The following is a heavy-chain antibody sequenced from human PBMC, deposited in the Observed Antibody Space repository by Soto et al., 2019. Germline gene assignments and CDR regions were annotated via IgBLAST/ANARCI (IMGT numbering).Heavy chain of an antibody. CDR1: GGSISSSNYY. Sequence: QLQLQESGPGPVKPSETLSLTCAVSGGSISSSNYYWGWIRQTPGKGLEWIGSIYYSGTTYYNPSLKRRVTISVDTSQTQFSLKLRSVTAADTAVDYCARRRRGYCYAAYWGQGTLVAVSS. CDR3: ARRRRGYCYAAY. V-gene: IGHV4-39*01. D-gene: IGHD5-18*01. J-gene: IGHJ4*02. CDR2: IYYSGTT.